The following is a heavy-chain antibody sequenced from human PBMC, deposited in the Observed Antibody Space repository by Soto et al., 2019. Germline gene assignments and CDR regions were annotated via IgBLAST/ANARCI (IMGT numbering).Heavy chain of an antibody. CDR3: ARGSDRDDWNDPWDY. CDR1: GYTVSNYG. CDR2: ITNYKSQT. Sequence: ASVKVSCKASGYTVSNYGVTWFRQAPGQGLEWLGWITNYKSQTIYTQNLPGRVTMTTDTSTNTAYVELRSLKSDDTAVYYCARGSDRDDWNDPWDYWGQGTQVTVSS. V-gene: IGHV1-18*01. J-gene: IGHJ4*02. D-gene: IGHD1-1*01.